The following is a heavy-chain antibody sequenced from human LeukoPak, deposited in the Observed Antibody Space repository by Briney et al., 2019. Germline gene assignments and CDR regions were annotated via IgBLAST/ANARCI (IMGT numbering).Heavy chain of an antibody. CDR3: ARRWGGATSGFDY. J-gene: IGHJ4*02. V-gene: IGHV4-59*08. Sequence: SETLSLTCTVSGGSINSYYWNWIRQSPGKGLEWIGYIHSSGSTNYNPSLRSRVTISVDTSKNQFSLKLSSVTAADTAVYYCARRWGGATSGFDYWGQGTLVTVSS. D-gene: IGHD1-26*01. CDR1: GGSINSYY. CDR2: IHSSGST.